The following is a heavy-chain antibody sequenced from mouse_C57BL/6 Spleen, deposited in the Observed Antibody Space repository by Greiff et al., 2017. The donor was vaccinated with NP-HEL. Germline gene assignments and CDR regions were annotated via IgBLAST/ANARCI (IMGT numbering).Heavy chain of an antibody. CDR1: GFTFSDYY. CDR3: ARQKGYYPRDY. V-gene: IGHV5-12*01. J-gene: IGHJ4*01. Sequence: EVMLVESGGGLVQPGGSLKLSCAASGFTFSDYYMYWVRQTPEKRLEWVAYISNGGGSTYYPDTVKGRFTISRDNAKNTLYLQMSRLKSEDTAMYYCARQKGYYPRDYGGQGTSVTVST. CDR2: ISNGGGST.